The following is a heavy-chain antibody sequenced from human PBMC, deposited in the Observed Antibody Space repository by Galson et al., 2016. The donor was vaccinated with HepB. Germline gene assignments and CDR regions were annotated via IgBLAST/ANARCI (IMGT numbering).Heavy chain of an antibody. V-gene: IGHV3-9*01. D-gene: IGHD1-26*01. CDR3: AKELRFGVSSPDY. CDR1: GFTFANYA. Sequence: SLRLSCAASGFTFANYAMHWVRQAPGRGPEWVPGMSGNSRSIGYADSVEGRFTISRDNAKNSLYLQMNSLRVEDSGLYYCAKELRFGVSSPDYWGRGTLVTVSS. J-gene: IGHJ4*02. CDR2: MSGNSRSI.